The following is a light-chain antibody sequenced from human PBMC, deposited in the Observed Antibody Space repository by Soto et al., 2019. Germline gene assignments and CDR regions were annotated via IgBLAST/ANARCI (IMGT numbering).Light chain of an antibody. V-gene: IGKV4-1*01. Sequence: DIVMTQSPASLAVSLGERATINCKSSQSVLYSANDENYLAWYQQKPRQPPKLLIYWASTRESGVPDRFSGSGSRTDFTLTISSLQAEDVAVYYCQQYYTTPWAFGQGTKVEI. CDR2: WAS. CDR3: QQYYTTPWA. J-gene: IGKJ1*01. CDR1: QSVLYSANDENY.